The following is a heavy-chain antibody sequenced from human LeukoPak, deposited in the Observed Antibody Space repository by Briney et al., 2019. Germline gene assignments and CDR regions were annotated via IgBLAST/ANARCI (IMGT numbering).Heavy chain of an antibody. CDR1: GYTFTGYD. CDR3: ARTQVVTIFGVVIYYYYYMDV. J-gene: IGHJ6*03. V-gene: IGHV1-8*01. Sequence: ASVKVSCKASGYTFTGYDINWVRQATGQGLEWMGWMNPNSGNTGYAQKFQGRVTMTRNTSISTAYMELSSLRSEDTAVYYCARTQVVTIFGVVIYYYYYMDVWGKGTTVTVSS. CDR2: MNPNSGNT. D-gene: IGHD3-3*01.